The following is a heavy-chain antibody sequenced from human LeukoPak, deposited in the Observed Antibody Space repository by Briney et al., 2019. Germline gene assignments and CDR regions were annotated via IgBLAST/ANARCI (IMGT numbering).Heavy chain of an antibody. V-gene: IGHV3-11*01. J-gene: IGHJ5*02. CDR3: AREHCSSTSCYIFNWFDP. Sequence: PGGSLRLSCAASGFTFSDYYMSWIRQAPGKGLEWVSYISSSGSTIYYADSVKGRFTISRDNAKNSLYLQMNSLRAEDTAVYYCAREHCSSTSCYIFNWFDPWGRGTLVTVSS. CDR1: GFTFSDYY. D-gene: IGHD2-2*02. CDR2: ISSSGSTI.